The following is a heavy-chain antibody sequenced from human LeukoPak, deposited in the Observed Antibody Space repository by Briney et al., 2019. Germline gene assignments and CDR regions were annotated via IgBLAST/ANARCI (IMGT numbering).Heavy chain of an antibody. CDR2: INSDGSST. V-gene: IGHV3-74*01. J-gene: IGHJ4*02. Sequence: PGGTLRLSCAASGFTFSSYGMSWVRQAPGKGLEWVSRINSDGSSTSYADSVKGRFTISRDNAKNTLYLQMNSLRAEDTAVYYCARGPRWLQLLSYWGQGTLVTVSS. CDR1: GFTFSSYG. CDR3: ARGPRWLQLLSY. D-gene: IGHD5-24*01.